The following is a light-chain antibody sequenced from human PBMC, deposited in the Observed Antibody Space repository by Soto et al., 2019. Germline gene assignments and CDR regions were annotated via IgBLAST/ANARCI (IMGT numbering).Light chain of an antibody. CDR1: SSDVGAYKY. V-gene: IGLV2-8*01. CDR3: ASYAGRNVGV. Sequence: QSALTQPPSASGSPGQSVTISCTGTSSDVGAYKYVSWYQQYPGKAPKLMIYEVSKRPSGVPDRFSGSKSGNTASLTVSGLQGEDEGDYYCASYAGRNVGVFGGGTQLPVL. CDR2: EVS. J-gene: IGLJ3*02.